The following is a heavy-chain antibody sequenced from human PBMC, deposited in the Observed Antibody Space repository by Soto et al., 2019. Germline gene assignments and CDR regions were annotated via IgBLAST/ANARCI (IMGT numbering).Heavy chain of an antibody. D-gene: IGHD6-6*01. J-gene: IGHJ6*02. V-gene: IGHV3-30*03. Sequence: GGSLRLSCAASGFTFSSYGMHWVRQAPGKGLEWVAVISYDGSNKYYADSVKGRFAISRDNSKNTLYLQMNSLRAEDTAVYYCASLSSSSPPISTLYGMDVWGQGTTVTVSS. CDR3: ASLSSSSPPISTLYGMDV. CDR2: ISYDGSNK. CDR1: GFTFSSYG.